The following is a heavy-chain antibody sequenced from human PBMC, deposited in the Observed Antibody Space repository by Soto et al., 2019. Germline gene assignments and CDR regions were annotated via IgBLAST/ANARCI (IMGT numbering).Heavy chain of an antibody. D-gene: IGHD3-10*01. J-gene: IGHJ5*02. Sequence: PSETLSLTCSVSGGSISHYYLSWIRQPPGKGLEWVGYIYYSGSTKYNPSLKSRVTMSVDTSKNQFSLNLTSVNAADTAVYYCARGSGEWFDPWGQGTLVTVSS. CDR2: IYYSGST. CDR1: GGSISHYY. CDR3: ARGSGEWFDP. V-gene: IGHV4-59*01.